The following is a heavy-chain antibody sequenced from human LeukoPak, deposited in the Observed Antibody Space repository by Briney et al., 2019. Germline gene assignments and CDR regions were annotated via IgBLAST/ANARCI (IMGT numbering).Heavy chain of an antibody. CDR3: ARYYDFWSGYYHGMDV. CDR1: GYTLTSDG. D-gene: IGHD3-3*01. CDR2: ISAYNGNT. Sequence: ASVKVSCKASGYTLTSDGISWVRQAPGQGLEWMGWISAYNGNTNYAQKLQGRVTMTTDTSTSTAYMELRSLRSDDTAVYYCARYYDFWSGYYHGMDVWGQGTTVTVSS. V-gene: IGHV1-18*01. J-gene: IGHJ6*02.